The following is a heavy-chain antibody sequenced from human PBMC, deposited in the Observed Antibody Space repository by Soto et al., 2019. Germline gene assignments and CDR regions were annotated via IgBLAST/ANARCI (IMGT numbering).Heavy chain of an antibody. CDR3: ASRQVVAGTNDYYYGMDV. D-gene: IGHD6-19*01. J-gene: IGHJ6*02. CDR1: GYTFTSYA. CDR2: INAGNGNT. V-gene: IGHV1-3*01. Sequence: QVQLVQSGAEVKKPGASVKVSCKASGYTFTSYAMHWVRQAPGQRLEWMGWINAGNGNTKYSQKFQGRVTIIRDTAASKAYMELSSLRSEDTAVYYCASRQVVAGTNDYYYGMDVWGQGTTVTVSS.